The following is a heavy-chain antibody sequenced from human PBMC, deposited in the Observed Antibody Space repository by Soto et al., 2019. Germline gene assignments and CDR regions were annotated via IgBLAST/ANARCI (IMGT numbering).Heavy chain of an antibody. CDR2: TYYRSKWYS. V-gene: IGHV6-1*01. CDR3: ARGLWSGYYSNWFDP. Sequence: SQTLSLTCAISGDSVSSNSAAWNWIRQSPSRGLEWLGRTYYRSKWYSNYAVSVKSRITINPDTSKNQFSLQLNSVTPEDTAVYYCARGLWSGYYSNWFDPWGQGTLVTVSS. J-gene: IGHJ5*02. CDR1: GDSVSSNSAA. D-gene: IGHD3-3*01.